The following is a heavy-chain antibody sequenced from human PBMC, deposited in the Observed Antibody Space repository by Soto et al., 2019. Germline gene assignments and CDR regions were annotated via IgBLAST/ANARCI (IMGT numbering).Heavy chain of an antibody. CDR1: GGTFSSYT. D-gene: IGHD2-15*01. CDR3: ASSRRGRLGYCSGGSCPEAQVFDI. Sequence: ASVKVSCKASGGTFSSYTISWVRQAPGQGLEWMGRIIPILGIANYAQKFQGRVTITADKSTSTAYMELSSLRSEDTAVYYCASSRRGRLGYCSGGSCPEAQVFDIWGQGTMVTVSS. CDR2: IIPILGIA. J-gene: IGHJ3*02. V-gene: IGHV1-69*02.